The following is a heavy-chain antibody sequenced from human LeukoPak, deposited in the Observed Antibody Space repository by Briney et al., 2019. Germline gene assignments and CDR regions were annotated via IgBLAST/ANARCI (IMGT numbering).Heavy chain of an antibody. Sequence: GGSLRLSCAASGFTFSSYSMNWVRQAPGKGLEWVSSISSSSSYIYYADSVKGRFTISRDNAKNSLYLQINSLRAEDTAVYYCARVVDTAMGMDVWGQGTTVTVSS. CDR2: ISSSSSYI. D-gene: IGHD5-18*01. J-gene: IGHJ6*02. V-gene: IGHV3-21*01. CDR3: ARVVDTAMGMDV. CDR1: GFTFSSYS.